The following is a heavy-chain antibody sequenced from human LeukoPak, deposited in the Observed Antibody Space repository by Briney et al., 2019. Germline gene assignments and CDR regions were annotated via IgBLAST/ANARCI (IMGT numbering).Heavy chain of an antibody. Sequence: SETLSLTCTVSGGSISSGGYYWSWIRQYPGKGLEWIGYIHYSGSNYYNPSLSSRVTISVDRSTNHFSLEVSSVTAADTAVYYCARDAIDSNYFDFWGQGTLVTVSS. D-gene: IGHD4-11*01. J-gene: IGHJ4*02. CDR3: ARDAIDSNYFDF. V-gene: IGHV4-31*03. CDR1: GGSISSGGYY. CDR2: IHYSGSN.